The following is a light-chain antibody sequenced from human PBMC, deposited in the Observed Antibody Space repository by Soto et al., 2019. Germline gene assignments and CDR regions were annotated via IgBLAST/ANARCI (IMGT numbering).Light chain of an antibody. CDR1: QSLTNSF. CDR3: QQYGTSEII. J-gene: IGKJ5*01. V-gene: IGKV3-20*01. CDR2: DTS. Sequence: EFVLTQSPGTLSLSPGERATLSCRASQSLTNSFMAWYQQKPGQAPRLLIYDTSSRASGIPDRISGSGSGTDFTLTISRLETEDFAVFYCQQYGTSEIIFGQGTRLEIK.